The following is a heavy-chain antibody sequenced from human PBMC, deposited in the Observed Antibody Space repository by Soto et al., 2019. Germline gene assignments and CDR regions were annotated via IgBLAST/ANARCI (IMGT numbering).Heavy chain of an antibody. J-gene: IGHJ5*02. CDR1: GGSISSYY. CDR2: IYYNGST. D-gene: IGHD5-18*01. CDR3: AREYTPMAYNWFDP. V-gene: IGHV4-59*01. Sequence: QVQLQESGPGLVKPSETLSLTCTVSGGSISSYYWSWIRQPPGKGLEWIGYIYYNGSTNYNPSLKSRVTISVDTSKNQFSLKLRSVTAADTAVYYCAREYTPMAYNWFDPWGQGTLVTVSS.